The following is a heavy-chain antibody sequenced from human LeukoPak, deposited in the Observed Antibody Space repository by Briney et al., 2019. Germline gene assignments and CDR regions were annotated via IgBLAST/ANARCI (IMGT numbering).Heavy chain of an antibody. CDR3: ARDVRPDY. J-gene: IGHJ4*02. CDR2: IKQDGTEK. CDR1: GFTFSSYW. D-gene: IGHD6-6*01. V-gene: IGHV3-7*04. Sequence: GGSLRLSCAASGFTFSSYWMSWVRQAPGEGLEWVANIKQDGTEKYYMDSVKGRFSISRDNAKNSLYLQMDALRAEDTAVYYCARDVRPDYWGQGTLVTVST.